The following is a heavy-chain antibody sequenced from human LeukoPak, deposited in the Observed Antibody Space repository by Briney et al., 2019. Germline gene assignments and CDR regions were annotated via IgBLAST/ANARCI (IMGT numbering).Heavy chain of an antibody. CDR3: ARGIEGLRYFDWLFPRDAFDI. J-gene: IGHJ3*02. CDR1: GFTFSSYV. CDR2: ISYDGSNK. V-gene: IGHV3-30*04. D-gene: IGHD3-9*01. Sequence: QSGGSLRLSCAASGFTFSSYVMNWVRQAPGKGLEWVAVISYDGSNKYYADSVKGRFTISRDNSKNTVYLQMNSLRAEDTAVYYCARGIEGLRYFDWLFPRDAFDIWGQGTMVTVSS.